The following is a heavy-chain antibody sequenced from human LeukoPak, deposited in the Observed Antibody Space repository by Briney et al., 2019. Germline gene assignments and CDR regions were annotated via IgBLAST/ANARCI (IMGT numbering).Heavy chain of an antibody. CDR3: AKDRIAVDGYYYYYYMDV. J-gene: IGHJ6*03. D-gene: IGHD6-19*01. V-gene: IGHV3-30*02. Sequence: SGGSLRLSCAASGFTFSSYGMHWVRQAPGKGLEWVAFIRYDGSNKYYADSVKGRSTISRDNSKNTLYLQMNSLRAEDTAVYYCAKDRIAVDGYYYYYYMDVWGKGTTVTVSS. CDR2: IRYDGSNK. CDR1: GFTFSSYG.